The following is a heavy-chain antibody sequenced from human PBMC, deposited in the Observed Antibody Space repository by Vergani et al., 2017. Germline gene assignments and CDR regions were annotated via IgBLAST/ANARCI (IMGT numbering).Heavy chain of an antibody. CDR2: IYTSGST. Sequence: QVQLQASGPGLVKPSQTLSLTCTVSGGSISSGSYYWSWIRQPAGKGLEWIGRIYTSGSTNYNPSLKSRVTISVDTSKNQFSLKLSSVTAADTAVYYCARERCSGGSCYSNWGQGTLVTVSS. CDR3: ARERCSGGSCYSN. CDR1: GGSISSGSYY. D-gene: IGHD2-15*01. V-gene: IGHV4-61*02. J-gene: IGHJ4*02.